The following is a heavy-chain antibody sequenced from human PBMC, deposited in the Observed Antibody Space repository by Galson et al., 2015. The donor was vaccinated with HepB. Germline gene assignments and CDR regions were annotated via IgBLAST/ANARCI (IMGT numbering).Heavy chain of an antibody. CDR1: GFTFDDYT. D-gene: IGHD1-26*01. Sequence: SLRLSCAASGFTFDDYTMHWVRHAPGKGLEWVSLISWDGGSTYYADSVKGRFTISRDNSKNSLYLQMNSLRTEDTALYYCAKDLGVGATGEGHFDYWGQGTLVTVSS. CDR3: AKDLGVGATGEGHFDY. CDR2: ISWDGGST. J-gene: IGHJ4*02. V-gene: IGHV3-43*01.